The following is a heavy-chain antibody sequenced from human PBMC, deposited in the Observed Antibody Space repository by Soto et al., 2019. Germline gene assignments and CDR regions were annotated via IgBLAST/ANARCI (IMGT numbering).Heavy chain of an antibody. CDR1: GYTFTSYG. CDR2: ISAYNGNT. CDR3: AREPRWYPKYSYYGTDV. Sequence: ASVKVSCKASGYTFTSYGISWVRQAPGQGLEWMGWISAYNGNTNYAQKLQGRVTMTTDTSTSTAYMELRSLRSDDTAVYYCAREPRWYPKYSYYGTDVWGQGTTVTVSS. J-gene: IGHJ6*02. V-gene: IGHV1-18*01. D-gene: IGHD2-15*01.